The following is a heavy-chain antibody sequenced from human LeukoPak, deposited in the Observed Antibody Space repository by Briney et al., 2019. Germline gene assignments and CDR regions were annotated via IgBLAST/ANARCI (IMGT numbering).Heavy chain of an antibody. D-gene: IGHD3-16*02. CDR2: ISYDGSKK. CDR1: GFTFNTYA. V-gene: IGHV3-30*04. J-gene: IGHJ5*02. CDR3: ARDEGSYDYLWGSYRYNWFDP. Sequence: GGSLRLSCSASGFTFNTYAMHWVRQAPGKGLEWVALISYDGSKKYYADSVKGRFTISRDNSKNTMSLQVNSLRSEDTAVYYCARDEGSYDYLWGSYRYNWFDPWGQGTLVTVSS.